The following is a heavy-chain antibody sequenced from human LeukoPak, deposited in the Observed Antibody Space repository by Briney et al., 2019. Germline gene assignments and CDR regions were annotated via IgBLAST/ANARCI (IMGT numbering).Heavy chain of an antibody. Sequence: PPGRSLRLSCAASGFTFSSYGMHWVRQAPGKGLEWVAVISYDGSNKYYADSVKGRFTISRDNSKNTLYLQMNSLRAEDTAVYYCAKDFSRGAKARFVVVAYWGQGTLVTVSS. CDR3: AKDFSRGAKARFVVVAY. D-gene: IGHD2-2*01. CDR1: GFTFSSYG. V-gene: IGHV3-30*18. J-gene: IGHJ4*02. CDR2: ISYDGSNK.